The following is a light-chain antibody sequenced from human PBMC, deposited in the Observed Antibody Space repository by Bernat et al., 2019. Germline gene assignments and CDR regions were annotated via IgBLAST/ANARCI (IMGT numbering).Light chain of an antibody. V-gene: IGKV1-8*01. CDR2: AAF. Sequence: AIRMTQSPSSFSASTGDRVTITCRASQGISTYLAWYQLKPGKAPKLLIYAAFTLQSGVPSRFSGSGSGTDFTLTISCLQSEDFATYYCQQYYTYPRTFGQGTKVEIK. CDR1: QGISTY. CDR3: QQYYTYPRT. J-gene: IGKJ1*01.